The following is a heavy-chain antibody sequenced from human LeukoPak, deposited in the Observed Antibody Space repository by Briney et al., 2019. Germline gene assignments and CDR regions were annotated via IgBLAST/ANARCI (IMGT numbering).Heavy chain of an antibody. V-gene: IGHV4-39*01. J-gene: IGHJ4*02. Sequence: PSETLSLTCTVSGRSIGSCRDYWPWIRQPPGKGLEWIGSIYNSWSHSYNQSLKSRVAMSVDTSKNQFYLRLRSVTAVDTAVYYCARHITSLIPAGYFDYWGQGTLVGVSS. CDR2: IYNSWSH. CDR1: GRSIGSCRDY. D-gene: IGHD3-16*01. CDR3: ARHITSLIPAGYFDY.